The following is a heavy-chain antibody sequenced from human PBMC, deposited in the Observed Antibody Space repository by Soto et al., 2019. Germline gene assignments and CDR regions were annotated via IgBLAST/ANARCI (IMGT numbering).Heavy chain of an antibody. CDR1: GFTFSSYA. D-gene: IGHD2-15*01. CDR3: AKRVDQICSGGSCYSGAFDI. V-gene: IGHV3-23*01. J-gene: IGHJ3*02. Sequence: GGSLRLSCAASGFTFSSYAMSWVRQAPGKGLEWVSAISGSGGSTYYADSVKGRFTISRDNSKNTLYLQMNSLRAEDAGVYYCAKRVDQICSGGSCYSGAFDIWGQGTMVTVSS. CDR2: ISGSGGST.